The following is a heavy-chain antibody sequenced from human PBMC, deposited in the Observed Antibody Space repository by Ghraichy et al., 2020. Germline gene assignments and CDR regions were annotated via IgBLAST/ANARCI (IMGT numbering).Heavy chain of an antibody. V-gene: IGHV1-2*04. J-gene: IGHJ3*02. D-gene: IGHD3-22*01. CDR2: INPNSGGT. Sequence: SVKVSCKASGYTFTGYYMHWVRQAPGQGLEWMGWINPNSGGTNYAQKFQGWVTMTRDTSISTAYMELSRLRSDDTAVYYCAREDYYDSSGYRNPDAFDIWGQGTMVTVSS. CDR3: AREDYYDSSGYRNPDAFDI. CDR1: GYTFTGYY.